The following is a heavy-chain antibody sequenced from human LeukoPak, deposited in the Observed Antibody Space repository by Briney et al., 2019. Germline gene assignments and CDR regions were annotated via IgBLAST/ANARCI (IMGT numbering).Heavy chain of an antibody. CDR1: GFTFSNAW. CDR3: ARDTYGSGSFH. J-gene: IGHJ4*02. V-gene: IGHV3-21*01. D-gene: IGHD3-10*01. CDR2: ISSSSSYI. Sequence: GGSLRLSCAASGFTFSNAWMSWVRQAPGKGLEWVSSISSSSSYIYYADSVKGRFTISRDNAKNSLYLQMNSLRAEDTAVYYCARDTYGSGSFHWGQGTLVTVSS.